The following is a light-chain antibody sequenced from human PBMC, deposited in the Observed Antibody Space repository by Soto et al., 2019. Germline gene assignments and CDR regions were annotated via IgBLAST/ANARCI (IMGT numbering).Light chain of an antibody. CDR1: QSVSSSY. Sequence: EIVLTQSPGTLSLSPGERATLSCRASQSVSSSYLAWYQQKPGQAPRLIIYGASSRATGIPDRFSGSGSGTDLTLTISRLEPEDVEVYYCQQYGSSSWTFGQGTKVDIK. CDR2: GAS. CDR3: QQYGSSSWT. V-gene: IGKV3-20*01. J-gene: IGKJ1*01.